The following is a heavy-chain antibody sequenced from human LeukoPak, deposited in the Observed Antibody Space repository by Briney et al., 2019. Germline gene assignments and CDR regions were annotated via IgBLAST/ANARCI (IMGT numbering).Heavy chain of an antibody. CDR1: GFTFSSYA. J-gene: IGHJ4*02. V-gene: IGHV3-48*02. CDR2: ISSTSGTI. Sequence: PGGSLRLSCAASGFTFSSYAMNWARQAPGKGLEWISYISSTSGTIYYADSVKGRFTISRDDAKSSLYLQMTSLRDEDTAVYYCVRGGDLDFWGQGTLVTVSS. D-gene: IGHD2-21*02. CDR3: VRGGDLDF.